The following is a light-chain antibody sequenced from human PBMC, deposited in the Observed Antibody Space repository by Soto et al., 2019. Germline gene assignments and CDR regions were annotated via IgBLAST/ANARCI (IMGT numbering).Light chain of an antibody. CDR2: GAS. CDR3: QQYDTWPRT. CDR1: QSVSTN. Sequence: EIVMTQSPASLSVPPGERATLSCRASQSVSTNFAWYLQKPGQAPRLLIYGASTRATAVPARFTASGSGTEFTLSISSLQAAALGVYYCQQYDTWPRTFGQGTKVAIK. V-gene: IGKV3-15*01. J-gene: IGKJ1*01.